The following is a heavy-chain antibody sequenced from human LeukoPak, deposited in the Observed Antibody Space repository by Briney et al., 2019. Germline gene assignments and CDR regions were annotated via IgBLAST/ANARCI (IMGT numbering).Heavy chain of an antibody. D-gene: IGHD3-9*01. Sequence: TGGSLRLSCAASGFTFSSYSMNWVRQAPGKGLEWVSYISSSSSTIYYADSVKGRFTISRDNAKNSLYLQMNSLRAEDTAVYYCARDLTYYDILTGSPWGQGTLVTVSS. J-gene: IGHJ5*02. V-gene: IGHV3-48*04. CDR3: ARDLTYYDILTGSP. CDR1: GFTFSSYS. CDR2: ISSSSSTI.